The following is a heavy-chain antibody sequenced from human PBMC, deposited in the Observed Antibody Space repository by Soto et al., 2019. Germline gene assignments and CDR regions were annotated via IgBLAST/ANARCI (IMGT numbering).Heavy chain of an antibody. Sequence: SETLSLTCTVSGGSISSGGYYWSWIRQHPGKGLEWIGYINHSGSTNYNPFLKSRVTISVDTSKNQFSLKLSSVTAADTAVYYCARFVSSTSPNWGQGTLVTVSS. D-gene: IGHD2-2*01. V-gene: IGHV4-31*03. CDR1: GGSISSGGYY. CDR3: ARFVSSTSPN. J-gene: IGHJ4*02. CDR2: INHSGST.